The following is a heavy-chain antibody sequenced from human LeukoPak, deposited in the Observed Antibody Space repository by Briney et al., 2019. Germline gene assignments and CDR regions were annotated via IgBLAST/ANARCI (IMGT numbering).Heavy chain of an antibody. J-gene: IGHJ4*02. CDR1: GGTFSSYA. Sequence: GASVKVSCKASGGTFSSYAISWVRQAPGQGLEWMGGITPIFGTANYAQKFQGRVTITTDESTSTAYMELSSLRSEDTAVYYCARDHTYDSSGYYYSYFDYWGQGTLVTVSS. V-gene: IGHV1-69*05. D-gene: IGHD3-22*01. CDR2: ITPIFGTA. CDR3: ARDHTYDSSGYYYSYFDY.